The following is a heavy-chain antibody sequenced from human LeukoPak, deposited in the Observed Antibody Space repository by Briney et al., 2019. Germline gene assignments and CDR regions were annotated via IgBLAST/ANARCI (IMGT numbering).Heavy chain of an antibody. CDR3: AKKGCSGGGCPVGAPFDY. D-gene: IGHD2-15*01. CDR1: GFSFSSYG. J-gene: IGHJ4*02. Sequence: GGALRLSCAASGFSFSSYGMHWVRQAPGKGLEWVAFIRYDGGDKYYADSVRGRFTMSRDNSKKTLYLQINSLRAEDTAVYYCAKKGCSGGGCPVGAPFDYWGQGTLVTVSS. CDR2: IRYDGGDK. V-gene: IGHV3-30*02.